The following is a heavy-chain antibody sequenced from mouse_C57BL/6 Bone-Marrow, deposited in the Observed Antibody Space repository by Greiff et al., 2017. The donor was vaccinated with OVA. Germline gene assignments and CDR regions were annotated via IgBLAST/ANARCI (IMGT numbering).Heavy chain of an antibody. D-gene: IGHD2-3*01. V-gene: IGHV1-7*01. CDR2: INPSSGYT. Sequence: QVHVKQSGAELAKPGASVKLSCKASGYTFTSYWMHWLKQRPGQGLEWIGYINPSSGYTKYNQKFKDKATLTADKSSSTAYMQLSSLTYEDSAVYYCARNDGYFLYAMGYWGQGPSVPVS. CDR1: GYTFTSYW. CDR3: ARNDGYFLYAMGY. J-gene: IGHJ4*01.